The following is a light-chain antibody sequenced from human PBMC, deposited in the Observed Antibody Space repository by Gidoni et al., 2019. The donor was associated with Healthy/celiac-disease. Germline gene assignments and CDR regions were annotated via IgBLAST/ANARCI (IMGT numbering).Light chain of an antibody. J-gene: IGKJ2*01. V-gene: IGKV2-28*01. CDR2: LGS. CDR1: QSLLHSNGYNY. CDR3: MQALQTPVYT. Sequence: IVLTQSPLSLPVTPGEPASISCRSSQSLLHSNGYNYLDWYLQKPGQSPQLLIYLGSNRSSGVPDRCSGSGSGTDFTLKISRVEAEDVGVYYCMQALQTPVYTFGQGTKLEIK.